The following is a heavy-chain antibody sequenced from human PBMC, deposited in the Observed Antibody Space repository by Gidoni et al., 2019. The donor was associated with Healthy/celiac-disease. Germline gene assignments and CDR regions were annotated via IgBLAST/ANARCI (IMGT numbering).Heavy chain of an antibody. Sequence: EVQLLESGGGLVQPGGSLRLSCAASGFTFSSYAMSWVRQAPGKGLEWVSAISGSGGSTYYADSVKGRFTISRDNSKNTLYLQMNSLRAEDTAVYYCAKDNIVATITYYYGMDVWGQGTTVTVSS. CDR1: GFTFSSYA. V-gene: IGHV3-23*01. CDR3: AKDNIVATITYYYGMDV. J-gene: IGHJ6*02. CDR2: ISGSGGST. D-gene: IGHD5-12*01.